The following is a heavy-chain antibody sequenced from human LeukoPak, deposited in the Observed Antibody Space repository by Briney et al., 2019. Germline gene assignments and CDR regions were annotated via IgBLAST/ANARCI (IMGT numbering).Heavy chain of an antibody. CDR3: ARVGRMVKGAFGI. CDR2: IYYSGST. J-gene: IGHJ3*02. V-gene: IGHV4-30-4*01. CDR1: GGSISSGDYY. D-gene: IGHD5-18*01. Sequence: SETLSLTCTVSGGSISSGDYYWSWIRQPPGKGLEWIGYIYYSGSTYYNPSLKSRVTISVDTSKNQFSLKLSSVTAADTAVYYCARVGRMVKGAFGIWGQGTMVTVSS.